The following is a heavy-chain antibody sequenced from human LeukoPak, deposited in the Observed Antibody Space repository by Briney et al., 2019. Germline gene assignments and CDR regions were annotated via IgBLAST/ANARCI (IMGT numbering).Heavy chain of an antibody. J-gene: IGHJ4*02. CDR2: IIPTFGTA. Sequence: SVKVSCKASGGTFSSYAISWVRQAPGQGLEWMGGIIPTFGTANYAQKFQGRVTITADKSTSTAYMELSSLRSEETGVHFCARETYHHGSGSPSPFDYWGQGTLVTVPS. CDR1: GGTFSSYA. CDR3: ARETYHHGSGSPSPFDY. D-gene: IGHD3-10*01. V-gene: IGHV1-69*06.